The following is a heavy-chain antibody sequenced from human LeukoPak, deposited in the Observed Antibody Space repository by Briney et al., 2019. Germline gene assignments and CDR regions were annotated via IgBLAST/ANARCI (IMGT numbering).Heavy chain of an antibody. CDR3: ARVGGSYYYYYGMDV. Sequence: ASVKVSCKASGGTFSSYAISWVRQAPGQGLEWMGRIIPILGIANYAQKFQGRVTITADKSTSTAYMELSSLRSEDTAVYHCARVGGSYYYYYGMDVWGQGTTVTVSS. CDR2: IIPILGIA. V-gene: IGHV1-69*04. D-gene: IGHD1-26*01. CDR1: GGTFSSYA. J-gene: IGHJ6*02.